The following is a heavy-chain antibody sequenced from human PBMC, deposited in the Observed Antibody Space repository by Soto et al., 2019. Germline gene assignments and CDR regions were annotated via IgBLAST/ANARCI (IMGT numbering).Heavy chain of an antibody. CDR2: INPNSGGT. V-gene: IGHV1-2*02. J-gene: IGHJ4*02. Sequence: DSVKVSCKASGYTFTGYYMHWVRQAPGQGLEWMGWINPNSGGTNYAQKFQGRVTMTSDTSITTAYMELSRLTSDDTAVYYFARVSLAGATTADYWGQGTLVTVSS. CDR3: ARVSLAGATTADY. CDR1: GYTFTGYY. D-gene: IGHD1-26*01.